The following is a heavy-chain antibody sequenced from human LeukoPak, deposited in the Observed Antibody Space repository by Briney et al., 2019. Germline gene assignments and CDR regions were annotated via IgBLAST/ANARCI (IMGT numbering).Heavy chain of an antibody. CDR1: VGSISRYY. CDR3: ARDGPSDFFDY. J-gene: IGHJ4*02. D-gene: IGHD3-3*01. CDR2: IYTSGGT. V-gene: IGHV4-4*07. Sequence: PSETLSLTCTVSVGSISRYYWSWIRQPARQGLEWIGRIYTSGGTNYNPSLKSRVTISLDESKNQFSLKLSSVTAADTAVYYCARDGPSDFFDYWGQGTLVTVSS.